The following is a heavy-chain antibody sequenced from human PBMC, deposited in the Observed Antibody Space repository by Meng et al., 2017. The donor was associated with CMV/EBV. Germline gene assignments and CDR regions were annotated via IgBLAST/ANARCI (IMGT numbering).Heavy chain of an antibody. J-gene: IGHJ6*02. CDR3: ARAPGSYCSSTSCYYYYGMDV. CDR1: GGSFSGYY. CDR2: INHSGST. D-gene: IGHD2-2*01. Sequence: SETLSLTCAVYGGSFSGYYWSWIRQPPGKGLEWIGEINHSGSTNYNPSLKSRVTISVDTSKNQFSLKLSSVTAAGTAVYYCARAPGSYCSSTSCYYYYGMDVWGQGTTVTVSS. V-gene: IGHV4-34*01.